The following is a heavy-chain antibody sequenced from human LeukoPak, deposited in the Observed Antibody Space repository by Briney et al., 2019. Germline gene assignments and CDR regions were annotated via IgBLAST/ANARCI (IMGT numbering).Heavy chain of an antibody. Sequence: PGGSLRLSCAASGFTFSSYGMSWVRQAPGKGLEWVSAISGSGGSTYYADSVKGRFTISRDNSKNTLYLQMNSLRAEDTAVYYCAKPRGSGSNMARGVNFDYWGQGTLVTVSS. D-gene: IGHD3-10*01. CDR1: GFTFSSYG. J-gene: IGHJ4*02. CDR2: ISGSGGST. CDR3: AKPRGSGSNMARGVNFDY. V-gene: IGHV3-23*01.